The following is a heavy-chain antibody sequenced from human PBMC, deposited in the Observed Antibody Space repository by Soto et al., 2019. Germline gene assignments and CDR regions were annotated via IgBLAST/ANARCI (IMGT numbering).Heavy chain of an antibody. Sequence: GGSLRLSCAASRFTFSTYGMHWVRRAPGKGLEWVAVIWYDGSIKYYADSVRGRFTISRDNSNSTLYLQMNSLRAEDTAVYYCARSPAGYSYGYGADYWGQGTLVTVSS. V-gene: IGHV3-33*01. J-gene: IGHJ4*02. CDR2: IWYDGSIK. CDR1: RFTFSTYG. CDR3: ARSPAGYSYGYGADY. D-gene: IGHD5-18*01.